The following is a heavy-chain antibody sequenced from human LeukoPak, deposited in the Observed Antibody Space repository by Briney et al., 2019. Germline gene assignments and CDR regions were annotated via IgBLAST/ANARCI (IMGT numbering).Heavy chain of an antibody. V-gene: IGHV4-34*01. CDR1: GGSFSGYY. Sequence: SETLSLTCAVYGGSFSGYYWSWIRQPPGKGLGWIGEINHSGSTNYNPSLKSRVTISVDTSKNQFSLKLSSVTAADTAVYYCARAGYNYVGYYYGMDVWGQGTTVTVSS. CDR3: ARAGYNYVGYYYGMDV. CDR2: INHSGST. J-gene: IGHJ6*02. D-gene: IGHD1-20*01.